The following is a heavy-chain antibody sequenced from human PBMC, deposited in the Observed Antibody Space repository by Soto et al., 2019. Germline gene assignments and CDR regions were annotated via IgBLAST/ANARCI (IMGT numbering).Heavy chain of an antibody. Sequence: SVKVSCKASGYTFTIYYMNWVREAPGQGLEWMGIINPSGGSTSYAQKFQGRVTMTRDTSTSTVYMELSSLRSEDTAVYYCASIYDSSGYYRDYWGQGTLVTVSS. CDR3: ASIYDSSGYYRDY. CDR2: INPSGGST. CDR1: GYTFTIYY. D-gene: IGHD3-22*01. J-gene: IGHJ4*02. V-gene: IGHV1-46*01.